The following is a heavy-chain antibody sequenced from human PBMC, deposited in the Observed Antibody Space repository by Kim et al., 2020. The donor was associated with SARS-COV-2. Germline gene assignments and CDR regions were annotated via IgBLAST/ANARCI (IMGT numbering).Heavy chain of an antibody. V-gene: IGHV4-39*01. D-gene: IGHD2-2*01. CDR3: ATREGEGIWIPAALNTYYYYYGMDV. CDR2: IYYSGST. CDR1: GGSISSSSYY. J-gene: IGHJ6*01. Sequence: SETLSLTCTVSGGSISSSSYYWGWIRQPPGKGLEWLGSIYYSGSTYYNPSLKSRVTISVDTSKNQFLLRLSSVTAADTAGYYCATREGEGIWIPAALNTYYYYYGMDVWGQWTTGTVSS.